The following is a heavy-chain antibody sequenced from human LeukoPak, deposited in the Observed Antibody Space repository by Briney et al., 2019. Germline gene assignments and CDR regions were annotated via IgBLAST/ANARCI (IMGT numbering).Heavy chain of an antibody. CDR2: INPSGGST. CDR1: GYTFTSYY. J-gene: IGHJ3*02. V-gene: IGHV1-46*01. Sequence: ASVKVSCKASGYTFTSYYMHWVRQAPGQGLEWMGIINPSGGSTSYAQKFQGRVTMTRDTSTSTVYMELSSLRSEDTAVYYCARDNKEQQLVQGAFDIWGQGTMVTVFS. CDR3: ARDNKEQQLVQGAFDI. D-gene: IGHD6-13*01.